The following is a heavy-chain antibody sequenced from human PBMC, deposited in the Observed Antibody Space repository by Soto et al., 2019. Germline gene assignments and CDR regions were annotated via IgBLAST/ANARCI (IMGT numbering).Heavy chain of an antibody. Sequence: GESLKISCKGSGYSFTSYWIGWVRQMPGKGLEWMGIIYPGDSDTRYSPSFQGHFTISADKSISTAYLQWSSLKASDTAMYYCARYYSDSSGYLDDFDVWGQGTMVTVSS. J-gene: IGHJ3*01. CDR1: GYSFTSYW. D-gene: IGHD3-22*01. CDR3: ARYYSDSSGYLDDFDV. CDR2: IYPGDSDT. V-gene: IGHV5-51*01.